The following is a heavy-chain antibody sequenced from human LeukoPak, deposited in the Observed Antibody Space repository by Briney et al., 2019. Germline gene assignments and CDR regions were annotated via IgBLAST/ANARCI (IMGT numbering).Heavy chain of an antibody. CDR2: IYYSGST. J-gene: IGHJ4*02. CDR3: ARTDYSGSYPTYFDY. V-gene: IGHV4-59*01. CDR1: GGSISSYY. D-gene: IGHD1-26*01. Sequence: SETLSLTCTVSGGSISSYYWSWIRQPPGKGLEWIGYIYYSGSTNYNPSLKSRVTISVDTSKNQFSLKLSSVTAADTAVYYCARTDYSGSYPTYFDYWGQGTLVTVSS.